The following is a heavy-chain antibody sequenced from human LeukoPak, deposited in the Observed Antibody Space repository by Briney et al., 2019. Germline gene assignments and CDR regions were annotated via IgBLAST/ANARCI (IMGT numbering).Heavy chain of an antibody. CDR1: GYTFTGYY. V-gene: IGHV1-2*02. CDR3: ARGGPVAYYGWFDP. Sequence: GASVKVSCKASGYTFTGYYMHWVRQAPGQGLEWMGWINPNSGGTNCAQKFQGRVTMTRDTSISTAYMELSRLRSDDTAVYYCARGGPVAYYGWFDPWGQGTLVTVSS. CDR2: INPNSGGT. D-gene: IGHD4-17*01. J-gene: IGHJ5*02.